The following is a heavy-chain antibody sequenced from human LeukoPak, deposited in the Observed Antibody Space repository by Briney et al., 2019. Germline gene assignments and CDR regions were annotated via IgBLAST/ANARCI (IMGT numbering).Heavy chain of an antibody. D-gene: IGHD3-3*01. Sequence: NPSETLSLTCAVYGGSFSGYYWSWIRQPPGKGLEWIGEINHSGSTNYNPSLKSRVTISVDTSKNQFSLKLSSVTAADTAVYYCARGRSCYDFWSGYYQGPLDYWGQGTLVTVSS. CDR2: INHSGST. CDR1: GGSFSGYY. CDR3: ARGRSCYDFWSGYYQGPLDY. J-gene: IGHJ4*02. V-gene: IGHV4-34*01.